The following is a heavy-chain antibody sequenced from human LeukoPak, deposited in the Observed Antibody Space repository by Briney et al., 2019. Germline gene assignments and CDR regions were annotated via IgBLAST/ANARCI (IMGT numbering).Heavy chain of an antibody. J-gene: IGHJ3*02. D-gene: IGHD5-24*01. Sequence: SETLSLTCTVSGGSISSYYWNWIRQPPGKGLEWIGYIYYSGSTNHNPSLKSRVTISVDTSKNQFSLKLSSVTAADTAVYYCAGRLWRRDGYNLSAFDIWGQGTMVTVSS. CDR3: AGRLWRRDGYNLSAFDI. CDR1: GGSISSYY. V-gene: IGHV4-59*01. CDR2: IYYSGST.